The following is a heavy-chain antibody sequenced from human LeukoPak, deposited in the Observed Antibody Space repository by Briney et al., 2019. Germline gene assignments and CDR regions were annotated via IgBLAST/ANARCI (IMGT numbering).Heavy chain of an antibody. CDR3: ERDAFILGYSGYDYVGYYGMDI. V-gene: IGHV3-30*02. CDR2: IRHDESNQ. CDR1: GITFTNYG. D-gene: IGHD5-12*01. J-gene: IGHJ6*02. Sequence: GGCMRLSCAASGITFTNYGMDWVRRAPGRGLEWVAFIRHDESNQYYADSVRGRFTISRDKSKNTLYLQMNSLRAEDTAVYYCERDAFILGYSGYDYVGYYGMDIWGQGTTVTVSS.